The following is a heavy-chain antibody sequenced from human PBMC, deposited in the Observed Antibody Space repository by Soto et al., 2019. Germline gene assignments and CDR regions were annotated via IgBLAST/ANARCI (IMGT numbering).Heavy chain of an antibody. CDR1: GFTFGSYS. V-gene: IGHV3-21*01. Sequence: EVQLVESGGGLVKPGGSLSLSCAASGFTFGSYSMNWVRQAPGKGLEWVSCISSSSTYIYYADSVKGRFTISRDNAKNSRYLQMNSLRAEDTAVYYCARDKRPLIWFGDAFDIWGQGTRVTVSS. J-gene: IGHJ3*02. CDR3: ARDKRPLIWFGDAFDI. CDR2: ISSSSTYI. D-gene: IGHD3-10*01.